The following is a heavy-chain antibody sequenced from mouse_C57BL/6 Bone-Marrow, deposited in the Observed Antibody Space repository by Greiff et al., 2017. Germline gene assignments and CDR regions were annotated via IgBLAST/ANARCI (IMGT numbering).Heavy chain of an antibody. Sequence: QVQLQQSGAELVRPGASVTLSCKASGYTFTDYEMHWVKQTPVHGLEWIGAIDPATGGTAYNQKFKGKAILTADKSSSTAYMELRSLTSEDSAVYYCTRSVCSWVAYWGQGTLVTVSA. CDR3: TRSVCSWVAY. CDR1: GYTFTDYE. V-gene: IGHV1-15*01. CDR2: IDPATGGT. J-gene: IGHJ3*01.